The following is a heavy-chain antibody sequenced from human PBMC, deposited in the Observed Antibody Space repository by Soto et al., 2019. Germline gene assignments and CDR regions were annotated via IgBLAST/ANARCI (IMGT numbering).Heavy chain of an antibody. Sequence: EVQLVESGGGLVQPGRSLRLSCVASGFTADDYALHWVRQAPGKGLEWVSGISSNSDTIHYADSVKGRFTISRDNAKNSLFLQMKSLRPEDTAVYYCAKDMKWGGLTTIRYFDSWGQGTLVTVSS. J-gene: IGHJ4*02. V-gene: IGHV3-9*02. CDR1: GFTADDYA. CDR2: ISSNSDTI. CDR3: AKDMKWGGLTTIRYFDS. D-gene: IGHD3-16*01.